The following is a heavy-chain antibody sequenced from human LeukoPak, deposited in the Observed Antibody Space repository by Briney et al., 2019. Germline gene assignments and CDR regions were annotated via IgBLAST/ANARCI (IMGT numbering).Heavy chain of an antibody. CDR3: ARVGGRYVRYGEY. V-gene: IGHV1-18*01. CDR1: GYFFTNYG. CDR2: ISGYNGNT. D-gene: IGHD3-16*01. Sequence: ASVKVSCKASGYFFTNYGISWVRQAPEQGLEWMGWISGYNGNTNYAQKFQGRVTMTTDTSTSTAYMELRSLKSDDTAVYFCARVGGRYVRYGEYWGQGTLVTVSS. J-gene: IGHJ4*02.